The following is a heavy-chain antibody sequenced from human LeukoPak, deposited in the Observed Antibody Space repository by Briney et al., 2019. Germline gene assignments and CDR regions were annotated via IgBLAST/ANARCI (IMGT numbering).Heavy chain of an antibody. D-gene: IGHD2-2*01. CDR1: GYSFTSYW. J-gene: IGHJ5*02. V-gene: IGHV5-10-1*01. CDR2: IDPSDSYT. CDR3: ARLAKYCSSTSCYWWFDP. Sequence: GESLKISCKGSGYSFTSYWISWVRQMPGEGLEWMGRIDPSDSYTNYSPSFQGHVTISADKSISTAYLQWSSLKASDTAMYYCARLAKYCSSTSCYWWFDPWGQGTLVTVSS.